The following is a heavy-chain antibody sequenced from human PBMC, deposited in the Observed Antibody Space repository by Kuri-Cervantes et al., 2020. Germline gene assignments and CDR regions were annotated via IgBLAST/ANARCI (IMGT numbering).Heavy chain of an antibody. CDR3: AKDLVAGATFTHDY. J-gene: IGHJ4*02. D-gene: IGHD1-26*01. Sequence: GGSLRLSCAASGFTFSSYSMNWVRQAPGKGLEWVSSISSSSSYIYYADSVKGRFTIFRDNAKNSLYLQMNSLRAEDTAVYYCAKDLVAGATFTHDYWGQGTLVTVFS. V-gene: IGHV3-21*01. CDR1: GFTFSSYS. CDR2: ISSSSSYI.